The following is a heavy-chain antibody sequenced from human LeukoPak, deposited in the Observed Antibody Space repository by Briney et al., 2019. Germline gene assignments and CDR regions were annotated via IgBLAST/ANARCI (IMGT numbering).Heavy chain of an antibody. CDR3: ASMGAGGYCSGGSCYNDY. Sequence: GGSLRLSCAASGFTFSSYSMNWVRQAPGKGLEWVSYISSSSSTIYYADSVKGRFTISRDNAKNSLYLQMNSLRAEDTAVYYCASMGAGGYCSGGSCYNDYWGQGTLVTVSS. D-gene: IGHD2-15*01. J-gene: IGHJ4*02. V-gene: IGHV3-48*04. CDR1: GFTFSSYS. CDR2: ISSSSSTI.